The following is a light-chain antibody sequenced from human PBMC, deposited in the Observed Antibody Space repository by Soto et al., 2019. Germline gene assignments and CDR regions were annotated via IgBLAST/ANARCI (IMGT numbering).Light chain of an antibody. CDR2: AAS. V-gene: IGKV1-39*01. J-gene: IGKJ1*01. CDR3: QQSYSSPPT. CDR1: QSISSW. Sequence: DIQITQSPSTPSASVGDRVTITCRASQSISSWLAWYQQKPGKAPKLLIFAASSLQSGVPSRFSGSRSGPDFTLTISSLQPEDFATYYCQQSYSSPPTFGQGTKVDIK.